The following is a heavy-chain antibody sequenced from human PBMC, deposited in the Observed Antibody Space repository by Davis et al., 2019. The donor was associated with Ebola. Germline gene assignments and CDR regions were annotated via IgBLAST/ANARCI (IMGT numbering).Heavy chain of an antibody. V-gene: IGHV3-15*07. Sequence: GGSLRLSCAASGFTFSNAWMNWVRQAPGKGPEWVGRIKSKTDGGTTDYAAPVKGRFTISRDDSKNPLYLQMNSLKTEDTAVYYCTTEGETYYDYVWGSYRYTGFDYWGQGTLVTVSS. CDR2: IKSKTDGGTT. CDR3: TTEGETYYDYVWGSYRYTGFDY. J-gene: IGHJ4*02. CDR1: GFTFSNAW. D-gene: IGHD3-16*02.